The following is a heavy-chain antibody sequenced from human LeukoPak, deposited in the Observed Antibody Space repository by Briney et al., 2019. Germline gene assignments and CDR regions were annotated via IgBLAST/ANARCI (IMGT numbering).Heavy chain of an antibody. J-gene: IGHJ4*02. CDR3: ARDQSRGYGFDY. D-gene: IGHD3-22*01. Sequence: GASVKVSCKASGYTFTSYDINWVRQAPGQGLEWMGWMNPNSGNTGYAQKFQGRVTMTRSTSIGTAYMELGSLRSEDTAVYYCARDQSRGYGFDYWGQETLVTVSS. CDR1: GYTFTSYD. V-gene: IGHV1-8*01. CDR2: MNPNSGNT.